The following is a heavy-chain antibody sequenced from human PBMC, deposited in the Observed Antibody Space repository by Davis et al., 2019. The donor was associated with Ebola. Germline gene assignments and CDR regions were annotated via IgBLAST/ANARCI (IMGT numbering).Heavy chain of an antibody. CDR1: GFTFSHYG. J-gene: IGHJ4*02. CDR3: AREELGADRVFEY. V-gene: IGHV3-33*01. CDR2: IWYDGSNK. D-gene: IGHD1-26*01. Sequence: GGSLRLSCAASGFTFSHYGMHWVRQAPGKGLEWVAVIWYDGSNKYYADSVKGRFSISRDNSKHTLFLQMSSLRAEDTAVYYCAREELGADRVFEYWGQGTLVSVSS.